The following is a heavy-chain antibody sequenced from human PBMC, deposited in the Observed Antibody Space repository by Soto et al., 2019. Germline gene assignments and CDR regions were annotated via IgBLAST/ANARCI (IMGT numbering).Heavy chain of an antibody. V-gene: IGHV1-69*13. CDR3: ARAPIRYCSGGSCYATLDP. J-gene: IGHJ5*02. CDR2: IVPIFGTA. D-gene: IGHD2-15*01. CDR1: GGTFSSYA. Sequence: SVKVSCKASGGTFSSYAISWVRQAPGQGLEWMGGIVPIFGTANYAQKFQGRVTITADESTSTAYMELSSLRSEDTAVYYCARAPIRYCSGGSCYATLDPWGQGTLVTVSS.